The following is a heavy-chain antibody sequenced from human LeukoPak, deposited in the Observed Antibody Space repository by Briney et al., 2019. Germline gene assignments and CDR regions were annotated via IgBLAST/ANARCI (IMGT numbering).Heavy chain of an antibody. CDR1: GFTFSSYA. Sequence: PGGSLRLSCAASGFTFSSYAMSWVRQAPGKGLEWVSAISGSGGRTYYADSVKGRFTISRDNSKNTLYLQMNSLRAEDTAIYYCAKDGGTDDVYYFDYWGQGTLVTVSS. CDR2: ISGSGGRT. CDR3: AKDGGTDDVYYFDY. V-gene: IGHV3-23*01. D-gene: IGHD1-1*01. J-gene: IGHJ4*02.